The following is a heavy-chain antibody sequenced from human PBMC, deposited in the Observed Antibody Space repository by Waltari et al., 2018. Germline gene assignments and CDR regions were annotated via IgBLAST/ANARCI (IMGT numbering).Heavy chain of an antibody. CDR2: IRYDGSNK. CDR1: GFTFSSYG. J-gene: IGHJ4*02. D-gene: IGHD3-10*01. V-gene: IGHV3-30*02. Sequence: QVQLVESGGGVVQPGGSLRLSCAASGFTFSSYGMHWVRQAPGKGLEWVAFIRYDGSNKYYADSGKGRFTISRDNSKNTLYLQMNSLRAEDTAVYYCAKGGDVLLWFRELLFLDYWGQGTLVTVSS. CDR3: AKGGDVLLWFRELLFLDY.